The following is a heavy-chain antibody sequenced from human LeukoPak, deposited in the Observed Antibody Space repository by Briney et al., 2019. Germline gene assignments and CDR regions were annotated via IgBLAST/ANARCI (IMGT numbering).Heavy chain of an antibody. CDR1: GFTFSSYA. CDR2: ISYDGSNK. V-gene: IGHV3-30*04. Sequence: GGSLRLSCAASGFTFSSYAMHWVRQAPGKGLEWVAVISYDGSNKYYADSVKGRFTISRDNSKNTLYLQMNSLRAEDTAVYYCARRGRTYYYDSSGYYPFDYWGQGTLVTVSS. D-gene: IGHD3-22*01. CDR3: ARRGRTYYYDSSGYYPFDY. J-gene: IGHJ4*02.